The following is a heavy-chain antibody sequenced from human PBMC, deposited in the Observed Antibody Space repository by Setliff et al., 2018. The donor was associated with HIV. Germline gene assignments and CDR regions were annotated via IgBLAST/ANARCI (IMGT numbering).Heavy chain of an antibody. CDR1: GYSFTSYW. V-gene: IGHV5-51*01. J-gene: IGHJ6*02. CDR3: ARQGPNSSHLHFFYYYAMDV. Sequence: GESLKISCKGSGYSFTSYWIGWVRQMPGKGLEWMGIIYFGDSDARYSPSFQGQVTISADKSTGTAYLQWSSLKVSDSGIYYCARQGPNSSHLHFFYYYAMDVWSQGTTVTVSS. CDR2: IYFGDSDA.